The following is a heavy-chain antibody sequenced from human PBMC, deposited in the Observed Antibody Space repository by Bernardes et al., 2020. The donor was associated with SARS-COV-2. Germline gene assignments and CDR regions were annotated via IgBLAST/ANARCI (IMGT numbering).Heavy chain of an antibody. V-gene: IGHV3-23*01. CDR3: VKEAEAYYFDD. CDR2: ISSSGVST. CDR1: GFTFSKYV. Sequence: GGSLRLSCGASGFTFSKYVMNWVRQAPGKGLEWVSGISSSGVSTYYADSVKGRFTVSRDNSKSTLFLEMNSLRAEDTAIYYCVKEAEAYYFDDWGQGTLVTVSS. J-gene: IGHJ4*02. D-gene: IGHD6-25*01.